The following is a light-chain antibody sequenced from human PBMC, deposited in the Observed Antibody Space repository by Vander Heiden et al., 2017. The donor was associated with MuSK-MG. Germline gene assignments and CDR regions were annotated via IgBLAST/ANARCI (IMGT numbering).Light chain of an antibody. V-gene: IGKV3-15*01. J-gene: IGKJ4*01. CDR1: QSVSSN. Sequence: EIVMPHSPATLSVSPGERATLSCRASQSVSSNLAWYQQKPGQAPRLLIYGASTRATGIPARFSGSGSGTEFTLTISSLQSEDFAVYYCQQYNDWPLTFGGGTKVDIK. CDR2: GAS. CDR3: QQYNDWPLT.